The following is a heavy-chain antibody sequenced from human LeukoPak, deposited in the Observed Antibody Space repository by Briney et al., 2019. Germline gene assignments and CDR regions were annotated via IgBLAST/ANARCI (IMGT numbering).Heavy chain of an antibody. J-gene: IGHJ4*02. Sequence: GASVKVSCKASSYTFTDYAFTWVRQAPGQGLEWMGWISAYNGNTNYAQKLQGRVTMTTDTSTSTAYMQLRSLRSDDTAVYYCARVNYYDSSGYYYPEYFDYWGQGTLVTVSS. CDR1: SYTFTDYA. D-gene: IGHD3-22*01. V-gene: IGHV1-18*01. CDR2: ISAYNGNT. CDR3: ARVNYYDSSGYYYPEYFDY.